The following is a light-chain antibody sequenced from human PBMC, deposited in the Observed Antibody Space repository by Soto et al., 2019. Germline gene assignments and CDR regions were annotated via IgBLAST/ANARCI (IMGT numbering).Light chain of an antibody. V-gene: IGLV2-14*03. CDR1: SSDVGAFNY. CDR3: NSYTSNNTYV. CDR2: DVS. J-gene: IGLJ1*01. Sequence: QSVLTQPASVSGSPGQAITISCSGTSSDVGAFNYVSWYQQHPGKAPKLMIYDVSDQPSGVSNRFSGSKSGNTASLTISGLRAEDEADYYCNSYTSNNTYVFGTGTKVTVL.